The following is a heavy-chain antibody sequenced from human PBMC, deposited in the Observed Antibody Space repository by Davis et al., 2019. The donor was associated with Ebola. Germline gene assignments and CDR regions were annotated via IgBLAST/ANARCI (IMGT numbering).Heavy chain of an antibody. CDR2: INSDGSST. CDR3: ARAPGRQQLVRWYYFDY. V-gene: IGHV3-74*01. J-gene: IGHJ4*02. Sequence: GESLKISCAASGFTFSSYWMHWVRQAPGKGLVWVSRINSDGSSTSYADSVKGRFTISRDNAKNTLYLQMNSLRAEDTAVYYCARAPGRQQLVRWYYFDYWGQGTLVTVSS. CDR1: GFTFSSYW. D-gene: IGHD6-13*01.